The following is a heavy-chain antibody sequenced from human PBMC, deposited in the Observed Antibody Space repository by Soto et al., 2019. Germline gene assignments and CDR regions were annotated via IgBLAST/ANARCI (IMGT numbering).Heavy chain of an antibody. V-gene: IGHV1-18*04. J-gene: IGHJ3*02. CDR3: ARGTPSQAFDI. Sequence: GASVKVSCKAAGRTITNHFMHWVRQAPGQGLEWMGRISAYDSNTNYAQKLQGRVTMTTDTSTSTAYMELSSLTSEDTAVYYCARGTPSQAFDIWGQGTLVTVSS. CDR1: GRTITNHF. CDR2: ISAYDSNT.